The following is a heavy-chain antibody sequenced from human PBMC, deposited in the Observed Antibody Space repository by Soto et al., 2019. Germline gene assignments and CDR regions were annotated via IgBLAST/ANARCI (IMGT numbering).Heavy chain of an antibody. CDR1: GYTFTSYG. CDR3: ARVQSGYDFAY. CDR2: ISAYNGNT. D-gene: IGHD5-12*01. J-gene: IGHJ4*02. V-gene: IGHV1-18*01. Sequence: QVQLVQSGAEVKKPGASVKVSCKASGYTFTSYGINWVRQAPGQGLEWMGWISAYNGNTHYAQKLQGRVTMTTDTSTRTAYMELRSRRSDDTAVYYCARVQSGYDFAYWGQGTLVTVSS.